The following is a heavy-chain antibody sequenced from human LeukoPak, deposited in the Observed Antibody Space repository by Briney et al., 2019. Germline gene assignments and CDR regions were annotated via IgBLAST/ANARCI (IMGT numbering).Heavy chain of an antibody. D-gene: IGHD2-2*03. CDR3: ARDGYSSSPGFDP. V-gene: IGHV4-4*07. Sequence: SETLSLTCTVSGGSISSYYWSWIRQPAGKGLEWIGRIHSGNTNYNPSLKSRVTMSVDTSKNEISPKLSSVTAADTAVYYCARDGYSSSPGFDPWGQGTLVTVSS. J-gene: IGHJ5*02. CDR1: GGSISSYY. CDR2: IHSGNT.